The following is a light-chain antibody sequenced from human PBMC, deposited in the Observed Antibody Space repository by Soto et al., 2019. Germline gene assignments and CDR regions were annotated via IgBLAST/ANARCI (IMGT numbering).Light chain of an antibody. V-gene: IGKV3D-15*01. CDR1: QSISTS. CDR3: QQYHNSPRT. Sequence: EIVMTQSPATLSVSPGERATLSCRASQSISTSLAWYQQKPGQAPRLLIYDTSNRATGIPDRFSGSGSGTDFTLTISRLEPEDFAVYYCQQYHNSPRTFGQGTKVDI. J-gene: IGKJ1*01. CDR2: DTS.